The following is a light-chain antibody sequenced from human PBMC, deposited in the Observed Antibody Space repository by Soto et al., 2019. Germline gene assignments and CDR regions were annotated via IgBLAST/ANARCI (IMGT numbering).Light chain of an antibody. CDR1: ENIANN. J-gene: IGKJ2*01. V-gene: IGKV3-15*01. Sequence: EIVMTQSPATLSVSPGERATLSCRASENIANNLAWLRQEPGQAPRLLVYDASTKATGIPDRFSGSGYGTDFTRTISSLQSEDFAVYYCQQYNDWPPRYTFGQGTNLEIK. CDR2: DAS. CDR3: QQYNDWPPRYT.